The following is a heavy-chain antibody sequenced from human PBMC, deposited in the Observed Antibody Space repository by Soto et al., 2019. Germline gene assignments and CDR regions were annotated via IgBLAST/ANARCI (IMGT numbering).Heavy chain of an antibody. J-gene: IGHJ4*02. CDR1: GFIFGDAW. V-gene: IGHV3-15*05. CDR3: VAGSPFEY. Sequence: GGSLRLSCTGSGFIFGDAWLSWVRQAPGKGLEWVARVTRRTDGETTDYAAPVTGRFTISRDVSKPTVYLQMNSLKIEDTGIYYCVAGSPFEYWGQGTPVTVSS. CDR2: VTRRTDGETT. D-gene: IGHD1-26*01.